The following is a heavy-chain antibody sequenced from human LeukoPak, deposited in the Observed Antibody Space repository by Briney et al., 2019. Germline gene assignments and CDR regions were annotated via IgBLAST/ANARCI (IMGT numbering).Heavy chain of an antibody. J-gene: IGHJ4*02. V-gene: IGHV4-4*09. CDR1: GDSINDHY. CDR2: IYSSVST. D-gene: IGHD3-10*01. CDR3: ARLEGGSGSPYLWPGFDY. Sequence: KPSETLSLTCTVSGDSINDHYWSWIRQPPGGGLEWIGYIYSSVSTNYNPSLKSRVTISIDTSKSQFSLKLTSVTAADTGVYYCARLEGGSGSPYLWPGFDYWGQGTLVTVSS.